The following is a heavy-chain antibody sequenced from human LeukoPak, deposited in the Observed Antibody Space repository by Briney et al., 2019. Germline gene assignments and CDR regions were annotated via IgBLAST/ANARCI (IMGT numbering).Heavy chain of an antibody. V-gene: IGHV1-18*01. CDR1: GYTFTSYG. J-gene: IGHJ4*02. CDR2: ISAYNGNT. Sequence: GASVKASCKASGYTFTSYGISWVRQAPGQGLEWMGWISAYNGNTNYAQKLQGRVTMTTDTSTSTAYMELRSLRSDDTAVYYCARHGVTYYDFWSGSYYFDYWGQGTLVTVSS. CDR3: ARHGVTYYDFWSGSYYFDY. D-gene: IGHD3-3*01.